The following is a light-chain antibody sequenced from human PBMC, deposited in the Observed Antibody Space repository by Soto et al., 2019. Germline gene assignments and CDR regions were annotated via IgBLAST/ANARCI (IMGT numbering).Light chain of an antibody. CDR1: QTITSW. J-gene: IGKJ1*01. CDR3: QQYNSYGT. Sequence: DIQMTQSPSTLSASLGDRVTITCRASQTITSWLAWYQQKPGKAPKLLIYKPSSLESGFPSRFSGSESGTEFTLNISRLQPDYFATYYYQQYNSYGTLGKGAKVDIX. CDR2: KPS. V-gene: IGKV1-5*03.